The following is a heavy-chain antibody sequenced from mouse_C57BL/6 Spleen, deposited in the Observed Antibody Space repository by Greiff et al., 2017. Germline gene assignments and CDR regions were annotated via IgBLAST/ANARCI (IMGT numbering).Heavy chain of an antibody. Sequence: VQLQQPGAELVRPGSSVKLSCKASGYTFTSYWMHWVKQRPIQGLEWIGNIYPSDSETHYNQKFKDKATLTVDKSSSTAYMQLSSLTSEDSAGYYCARGDYGNPSPDYWGKGTTLTVSS. CDR3: ARGDYGNPSPDY. J-gene: IGHJ2*01. CDR1: GYTFTSYW. D-gene: IGHD1-1*01. V-gene: IGHV1-52*01. CDR2: IYPSDSET.